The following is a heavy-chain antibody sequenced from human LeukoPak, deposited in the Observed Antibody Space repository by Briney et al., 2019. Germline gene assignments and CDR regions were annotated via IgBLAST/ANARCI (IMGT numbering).Heavy chain of an antibody. CDR2: IYYGGST. CDR1: GGSVSSSRY. D-gene: IGHD3-22*01. J-gene: IGHJ3*01. CDR3: AKSTYYYDTFVNAFDL. Sequence: SETLSLTCTVSGGSVSSSRYWGWIRQPPGKRLEWIGSIYYGGSTYYNASLRSRVTTSVDTSKNQFSLKLSSVTAADTAVYYCAKSTYYYDTFVNAFDLWGQGTVVTVSS. V-gene: IGHV4-39*07.